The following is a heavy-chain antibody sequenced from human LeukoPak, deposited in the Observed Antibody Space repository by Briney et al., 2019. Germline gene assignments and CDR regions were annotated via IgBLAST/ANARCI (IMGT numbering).Heavy chain of an antibody. CDR3: ARGGVYFDY. V-gene: IGHV4-59*01. CDR1: GGSISSYY. D-gene: IGHD3-16*01. J-gene: IGHJ4*02. Sequence: SETLSLTCTVPGGSISSYYWSWIRQPPGKGLEWIGYIYYSGSTNYNPSLKSRVTISVDTSKNQFSLKLNSVTAADTAVYYCARGGVYFDYWGQGTLVTVSS. CDR2: IYYSGST.